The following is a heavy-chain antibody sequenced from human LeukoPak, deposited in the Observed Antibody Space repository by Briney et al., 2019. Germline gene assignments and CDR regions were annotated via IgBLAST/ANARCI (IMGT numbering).Heavy chain of an antibody. CDR3: ARDPIAAADRGRAFDI. Sequence: VASVKVSCKASGYTFTSYYMHWVRQAPGQGLEWMGIINPSGGSTSYAQKFQGRVTMTRDMSTSTDYMELSSLRSEDTAVYYCARDPIAAADRGRAFDIWGQGTMVTVSS. J-gene: IGHJ3*02. V-gene: IGHV1-46*01. D-gene: IGHD6-13*01. CDR2: INPSGGST. CDR1: GYTFTSYY.